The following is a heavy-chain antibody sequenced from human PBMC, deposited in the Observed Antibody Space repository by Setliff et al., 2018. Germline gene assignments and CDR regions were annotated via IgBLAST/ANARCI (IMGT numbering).Heavy chain of an antibody. CDR1: FFSLLPSY. Sequence: LSLPFPFSFFSLLPSYWSFILQPAFKGLACLFRLSPLFRTHYPPSLTSRVTMSVDTSKNQFSLKLSSVTAADTAVYYCARKGISALSGAFDMWGQGTMVTVS. CDR3: ARKGISALSGAFDM. D-gene: IGHD1-26*01. J-gene: IGHJ3*02. CDR2: LSPLFRT. V-gene: IGHV4-4*07.